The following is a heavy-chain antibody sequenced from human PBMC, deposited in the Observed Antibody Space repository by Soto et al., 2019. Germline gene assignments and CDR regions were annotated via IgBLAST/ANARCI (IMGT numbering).Heavy chain of an antibody. D-gene: IGHD3-10*01. J-gene: IGHJ3*02. V-gene: IGHV3-48*02. Sequence: EVQLVESGGGLVQPGGSLRLSCAASGFTFSSYSMNWVRQAPGKGLEWVSYTSSSSSTIYYADSVKGRFTIPRDNAKNSLYLQMNSLRDEDTAVYYCATTLLLCFGELSSGAFDIWGQGTMVTVSS. CDR3: ATTLLLCFGELSSGAFDI. CDR2: TSSSSSTI. CDR1: GFTFSSYS.